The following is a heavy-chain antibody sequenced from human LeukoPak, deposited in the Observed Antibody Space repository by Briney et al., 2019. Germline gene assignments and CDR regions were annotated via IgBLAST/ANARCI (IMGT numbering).Heavy chain of an antibody. CDR3: ARGRNDNGGMFFDS. Sequence: SETVSLTCTVSGGSIRSYYWSWIRQAPGKGLEWIGFISYSAYTSYSPSLKSRVAISVDSSKSQFSLRLSSMTAADTAIYYCARGRNDNGGMFFDSWAQGTLVTVSS. V-gene: IGHV4-59*01. CDR1: GGSIRSYY. CDR2: ISYSAYT. J-gene: IGHJ4*02. D-gene: IGHD4-23*01.